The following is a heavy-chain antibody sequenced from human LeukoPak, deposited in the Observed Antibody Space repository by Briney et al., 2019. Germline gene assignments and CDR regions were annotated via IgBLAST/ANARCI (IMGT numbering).Heavy chain of an antibody. V-gene: IGHV3-30-3*02. Sequence: GGSLRLSCAASGFTFSSYAMHWVRQAPGKGLEWVAVISYDGSNKYYADSVKGLFTISRDNSKNTLYLQMNSLRAEDTAVYYCAKLTDYDFWSGYYFFDYWGQGTLVTVSS. CDR1: GFTFSSYA. D-gene: IGHD3-3*01. CDR2: ISYDGSNK. CDR3: AKLTDYDFWSGYYFFDY. J-gene: IGHJ4*02.